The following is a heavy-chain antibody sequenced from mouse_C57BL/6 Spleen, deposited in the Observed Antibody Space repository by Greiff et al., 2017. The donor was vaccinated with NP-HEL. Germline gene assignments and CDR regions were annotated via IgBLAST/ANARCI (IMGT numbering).Heavy chain of an antibody. CDR3: ARDDYGSSLDY. J-gene: IGHJ2*01. V-gene: IGHV5-4*01. Sequence: EVQGVESGGGLVKPGGSLKLSCAAFGFTFSSYAMSWVRQTPEKRLEWVATISDGGSYTYYPDNVKGRFTISRDNAKNNLYLQMSHLKSEDTAMYYCARDDYGSSLDYWGQGTTLTVSS. D-gene: IGHD1-1*01. CDR2: ISDGGSYT. CDR1: GFTFSSYA.